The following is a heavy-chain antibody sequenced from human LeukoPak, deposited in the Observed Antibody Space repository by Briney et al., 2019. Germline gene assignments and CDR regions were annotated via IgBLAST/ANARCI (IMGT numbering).Heavy chain of an antibody. CDR1: GFTFSSYA. J-gene: IGHJ4*02. D-gene: IGHD3-22*01. Sequence: AGGSLRLSCAASGFTFSSYAMSWVRQAPGKGLEWVSAISGSGGSTYYADSVKGRFTISRDNSKNTLYLQMNSLRAEDTAVYYCAKDREVVYYDSSGYYYWGQGTLVTVSS. CDR3: AKDREVVYYDSSGYYY. CDR2: ISGSGGST. V-gene: IGHV3-23*01.